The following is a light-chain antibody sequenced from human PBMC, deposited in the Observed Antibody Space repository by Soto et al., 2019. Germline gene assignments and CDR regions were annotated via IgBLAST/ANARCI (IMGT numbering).Light chain of an antibody. Sequence: QSALTQPASVSGSPGQSITISCTGTSSDVGAYNFVSWYQQHPGKAPKLMIYDVSNRPSGVSNRFSGSKSGNTASLTISGLLDEDEADYYCSSYTTSITYVFGTGTKVTVL. J-gene: IGLJ1*01. CDR2: DVS. V-gene: IGLV2-14*01. CDR1: SSDVGAYNF. CDR3: SSYTTSITYV.